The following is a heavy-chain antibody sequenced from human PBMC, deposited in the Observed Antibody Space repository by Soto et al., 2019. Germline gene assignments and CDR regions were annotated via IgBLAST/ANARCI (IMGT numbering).Heavy chain of an antibody. CDR1: GFTFNNAW. CDR3: TTNTAMGF. D-gene: IGHD5-18*01. Sequence: GGSLRLSCAASGFTFNNAWMNWVRQAPGKGLEWVGRIKSRTDSGTTDYAAPVKGRFTISRDDSKNMLYMQMNSLKTEDTAVYYCTTNTAMGFWGQGTLVTVSS. V-gene: IGHV3-15*07. CDR2: IKSRTDSGTT. J-gene: IGHJ4*02.